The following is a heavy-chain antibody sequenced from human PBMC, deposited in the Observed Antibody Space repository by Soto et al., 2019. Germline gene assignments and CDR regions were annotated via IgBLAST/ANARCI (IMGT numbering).Heavy chain of an antibody. CDR3: AADVIAVAGDFDY. CDR1: GFTFSNSA. D-gene: IGHD6-19*01. V-gene: IGHV1-58*02. CDR2: IVVASGYA. Sequence: SVKVSCKTSGFTFSNSAMQWVRQARGQRPEWIGWIVVASGYANLAPKFQQRVVMTRDMSIRTAYMELSSLTSDDTAVYFCAADVIAVAGDFDYWGQGTLATVSS. J-gene: IGHJ4*02.